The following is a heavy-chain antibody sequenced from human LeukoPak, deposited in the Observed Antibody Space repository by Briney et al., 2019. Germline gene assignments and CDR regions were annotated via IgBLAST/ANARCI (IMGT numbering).Heavy chain of an antibody. V-gene: IGHV3-20*04. CDR3: ARVYSGSFSPFDY. D-gene: IGHD1-26*01. CDR1: GFTFSSYW. J-gene: IGHJ4*02. Sequence: GGSLRLSCAASGFTFSSYWMSWVRQAPGKGLEWVSSINWNGGITGYADSVKGRFTISRDNGKNSLYLQMNSLRAEDTALYYCARVYSGSFSPFDYWGQGTLVTVSS. CDR2: INWNGGIT.